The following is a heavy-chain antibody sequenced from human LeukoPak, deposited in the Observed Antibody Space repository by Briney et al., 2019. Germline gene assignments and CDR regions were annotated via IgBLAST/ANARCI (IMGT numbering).Heavy chain of an antibody. V-gene: IGHV1-2*02. CDR3: ASMSRILGDSSDSSRDY. J-gene: IGHJ4*02. CDR1: GYTFTGYY. CDR2: INPNSGGT. Sequence: GASVTVSCKASGYTFTGYYMHWVRQAPGQGLEWMGWINPNSGGTNYAQKFQGRVTMTRDTSISTAYMELSRLRSDDTAVYYCASMSRILGDSSDSSRDYWGQGTLVTVSS. D-gene: IGHD3-22*01.